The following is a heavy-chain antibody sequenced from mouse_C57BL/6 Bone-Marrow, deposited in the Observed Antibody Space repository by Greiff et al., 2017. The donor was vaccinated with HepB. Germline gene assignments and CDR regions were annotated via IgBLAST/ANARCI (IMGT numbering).Heavy chain of an antibody. CDR1: GYTFTDYY. J-gene: IGHJ2*01. CDR3: ARPSSDY. V-gene: IGHV1-26*01. CDR2: INPNNGGT. Sequence: EVQLQQSGPELVKPGASVKISCKASGYTFTDYYMNWVKQSHGKSLEWIGDINPNNGGTSYNQKFKGKATLTVAKSSSTAYMELRSLTSEDSAVYYCARPSSDYGGQGTTLTVSA.